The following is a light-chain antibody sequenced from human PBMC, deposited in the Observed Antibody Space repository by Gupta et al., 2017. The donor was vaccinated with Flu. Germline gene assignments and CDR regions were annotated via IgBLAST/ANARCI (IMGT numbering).Light chain of an antibody. J-gene: IGKJ4*01. CDR3: QQVNSYPLA. CDR2: AAS. Sequence: DIQLTQSTSFLSASVGDRVTITCRASQGISSYLAWYQQKPGKAPKLLIYAASTLQSGVPSRFSGSGSGTEFTLTISSLQTEDFATYYCQQVNSYPLAFGGGTKVEI. V-gene: IGKV1-9*01. CDR1: QGISSY.